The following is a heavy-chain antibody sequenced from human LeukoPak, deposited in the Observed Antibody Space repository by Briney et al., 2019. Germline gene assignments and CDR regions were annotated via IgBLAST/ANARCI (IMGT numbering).Heavy chain of an antibody. D-gene: IGHD3-10*01. V-gene: IGHV3-33*01. CDR2: IWYDGSKK. CDR1: GFRFSIYG. J-gene: IGHJ6*02. CDR3: ARDKEAAGNYGVDV. Sequence: GGSLRLSCAASGFRFSIYGMHWVRQAPGKGLEWVAVIWYDGSKKYYADSVKGRFIISRDNSKNTLDLQMNSLRVEDTAVYYCARDKEAAGNYGVDVWGQGTTVIVSS.